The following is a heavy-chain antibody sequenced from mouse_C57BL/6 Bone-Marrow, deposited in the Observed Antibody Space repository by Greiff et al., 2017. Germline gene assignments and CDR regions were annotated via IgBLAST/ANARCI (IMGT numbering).Heavy chain of an antibody. V-gene: IGHV1-82*01. CDR3: ARRNWDHFDY. Sequence: VQLQESGPELVKPGASVKISCKASGYAFSSSWMNWVKQRPGKGLEWIGRIYPGDGDTNYNGKFKGKATLTEDKSSSTAYMQLSSLTSEDSAVYFCARRNWDHFDYWGQGTTLTVSS. J-gene: IGHJ2*01. D-gene: IGHD4-1*01. CDR1: GYAFSSSW. CDR2: IYPGDGDT.